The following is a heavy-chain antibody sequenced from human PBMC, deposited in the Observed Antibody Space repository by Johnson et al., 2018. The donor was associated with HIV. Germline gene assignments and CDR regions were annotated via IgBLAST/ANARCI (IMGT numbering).Heavy chain of an antibody. Sequence: QVQLVESGGGLVKPGGSLRLSCAASGFTFSSYAMHWVRQAPGKGPEWLAVISYDEKNKYYADSVRGRFTISRDNSKNTLYLQMNSLRAEDTAVYYCAKDLIAARRGCDAFDIWGQGTMVTVSS. V-gene: IGHV3-30*04. J-gene: IGHJ3*02. CDR3: AKDLIAARRGCDAFDI. D-gene: IGHD6-6*01. CDR2: ISYDEKNK. CDR1: GFTFSSYA.